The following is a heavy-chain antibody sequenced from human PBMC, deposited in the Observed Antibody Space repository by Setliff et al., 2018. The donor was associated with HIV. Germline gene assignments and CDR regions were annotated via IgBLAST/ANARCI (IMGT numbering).Heavy chain of an antibody. CDR1: GGTFSSYA. CDR3: ATGSITIFGVVISGNYYYYMDV. D-gene: IGHD3-3*01. Sequence: VKVSCKASGGTFSSYAISWVRQAPGQGLEWMGRIIPILGIANYAQKFQGRVTITADKSTSTAYMELSSLRSEDTAVYYCATGSITIFGVVISGNYYYYMDVWGKGTTVTVSS. J-gene: IGHJ6*03. CDR2: IIPILGIA. V-gene: IGHV1-69*04.